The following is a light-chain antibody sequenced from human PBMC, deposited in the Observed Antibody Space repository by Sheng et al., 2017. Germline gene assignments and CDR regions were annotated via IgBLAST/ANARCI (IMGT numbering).Light chain of an antibody. J-gene: IGKJ4*01. CDR3: QQYHNWVT. Sequence: ETVMTQSPVTLSVSPGERATLSCRASQTVSSDLAWYQQKPGQTPRLLIYGASSRATGVPDRFRGSGSGTEFTLTISSLQSEDFAVYFCQQYHNWVTFGGGTKVEIK. CDR1: QTVSSD. V-gene: IGKV3D-15*01. CDR2: GAS.